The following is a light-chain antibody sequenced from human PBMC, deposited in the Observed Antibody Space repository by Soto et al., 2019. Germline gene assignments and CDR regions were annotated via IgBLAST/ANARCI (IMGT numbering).Light chain of an antibody. CDR2: VNSDGSH. Sequence: QLVLTQSPSASASLGASIRITCTLSSGHSSYAIAWHQQQPEKGPRYLMKVNSDGSHNKGDGIPDRFSGSSSGAERYLTISSPQSEDEADYYCQTWGTGILVFGTGTKLTVL. CDR1: SGHSSYA. CDR3: QTWGTGILV. J-gene: IGLJ1*01. V-gene: IGLV4-69*01.